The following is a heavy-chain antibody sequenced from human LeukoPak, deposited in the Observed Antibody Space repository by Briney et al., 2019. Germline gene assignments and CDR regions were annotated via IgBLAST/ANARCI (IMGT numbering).Heavy chain of an antibody. CDR2: IYPGDSDT. CDR3: ARTRIAAAGTLNWFDP. Sequence: GESLKISCKGSGYSFTSYWIGWVRQMPGKGLEWMGIIYPGDSDTRYSPSFQGQVTISADKSISTAYLQWSSLKASDTAMYYCARTRIAAAGTLNWFDPWGQGTLVTVSS. J-gene: IGHJ5*02. V-gene: IGHV5-51*01. D-gene: IGHD6-13*01. CDR1: GYSFTSYW.